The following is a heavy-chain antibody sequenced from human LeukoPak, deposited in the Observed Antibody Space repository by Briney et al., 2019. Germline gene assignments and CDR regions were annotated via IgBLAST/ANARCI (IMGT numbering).Heavy chain of an antibody. D-gene: IGHD6-13*01. CDR2: ISSSGSTI. V-gene: IGHV3-11*01. Sequence: GGSLRLSCAASGFTFSDYYMSWIRQAPGKGLEWVSYISSSGSTIYYADSVKGRFTISRDNAKNSLYLQMNSLRAEDTAVYCRARAPSGYSSSWYRWFDPWGQGTLVTVSS. J-gene: IGHJ5*02. CDR3: ARAPSGYSSSWYRWFDP. CDR1: GFTFSDYY.